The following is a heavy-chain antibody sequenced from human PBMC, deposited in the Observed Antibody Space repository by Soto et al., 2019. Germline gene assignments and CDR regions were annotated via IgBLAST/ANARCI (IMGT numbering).Heavy chain of an antibody. J-gene: IGHJ4*02. V-gene: IGHV4-30-2*01. Sequence: SETLSLTCAVAGGSISSGGYSWSWIRQPPWKGLEWIGYIYHSGSTYYNPSLKSRVTISVDRSKNQFSLKLSSVTAADRAVYYGARVMVRGGIYYFDYWGQGXLVPSTQ. D-gene: IGHD3-10*01. CDR1: GGSISSGGYS. CDR3: ARVMVRGGIYYFDY. CDR2: IYHSGST.